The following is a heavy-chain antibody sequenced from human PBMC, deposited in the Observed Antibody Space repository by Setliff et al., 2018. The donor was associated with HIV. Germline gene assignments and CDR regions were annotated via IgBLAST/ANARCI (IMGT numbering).Heavy chain of an antibody. CDR3: ARDFGGYCSSMSCPGLFDP. CDR1: GGTFSNYG. V-gene: IGHV1-69*05. Sequence: SVKVSCKASGGTFSNYGMSWVRQAPGQGLEWMGGIIPISGTANYAQKFQGRVTITTDESTSTAYMELSSLRSEDTAVYYCARDFGGYCSSMSCPGLFDPWGQGTLVTVSS. D-gene: IGHD2-2*01. J-gene: IGHJ5*02. CDR2: IIPISGTA.